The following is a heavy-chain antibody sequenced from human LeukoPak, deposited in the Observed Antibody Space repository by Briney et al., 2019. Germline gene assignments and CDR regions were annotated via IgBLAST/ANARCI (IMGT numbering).Heavy chain of an antibody. Sequence: SETLSLTCAVYGGSFSGYYWSWIRQTPGKGLEWIGYMYYSGSTNYNPSLKSRVTISVDTSKNQFSLKLSSVTAADTAVYYCASGYSSHDAFDIWGQGTMVTVSS. J-gene: IGHJ3*02. D-gene: IGHD6-13*01. CDR2: MYYSGST. CDR3: ASGYSSHDAFDI. V-gene: IGHV4-59*01. CDR1: GGSFSGYY.